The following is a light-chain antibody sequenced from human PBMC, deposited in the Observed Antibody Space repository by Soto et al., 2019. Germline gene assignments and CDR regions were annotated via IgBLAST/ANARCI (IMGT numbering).Light chain of an antibody. CDR3: CSYAGFYTLV. CDR1: NSDTGNYIY. Sequence: QSALTQPRSVSGSPGQSVTISCTGTNSDTGNYIYVSWYQVHPGKAPKLIIYDVTKRPSGVPDRFSGSKSGNTASLTISGLQAEDESEYYCCSYAGFYTLVFGGGTKLTVL. J-gene: IGLJ3*02. CDR2: DVT. V-gene: IGLV2-11*01.